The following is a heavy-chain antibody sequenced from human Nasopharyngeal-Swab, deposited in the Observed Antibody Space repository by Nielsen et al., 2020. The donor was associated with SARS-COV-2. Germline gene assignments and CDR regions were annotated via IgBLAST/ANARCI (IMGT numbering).Heavy chain of an antibody. D-gene: IGHD3-22*01. Sequence: VRQMPGKGLEWMGRIDPSDSYTNYSPSFQGHVTISADKSISTAYLQWSSLKASDTAMYYCARQGSGYYYAWYFDLWAVAPWSPSPQ. CDR2: IDPSDSYT. J-gene: IGHJ2*01. V-gene: IGHV5-10-1*01. CDR3: ARQGSGYYYAWYFDL.